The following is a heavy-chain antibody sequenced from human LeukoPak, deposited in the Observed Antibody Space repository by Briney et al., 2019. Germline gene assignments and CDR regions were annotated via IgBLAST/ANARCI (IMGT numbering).Heavy chain of an antibody. CDR3: ARDSWQDYDSSGYWVY. CDR1: GFTVSSNY. V-gene: IGHV3-53*01. J-gene: IGHJ4*02. D-gene: IGHD3-22*01. CDR2: IYSGGST. Sequence: GGSLRLSCAASGFTVSSNYMSWVRQAPGKGLEWVSVIYSGGSTYYADSVKGRFTISRDNSKNTLYLQMNSLRAEDTAVYYCARDSWQDYDSSGYWVYWGQGTLVTVSS.